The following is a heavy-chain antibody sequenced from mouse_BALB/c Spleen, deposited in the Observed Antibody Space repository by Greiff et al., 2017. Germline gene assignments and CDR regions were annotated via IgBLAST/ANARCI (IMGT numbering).Heavy chain of an antibody. V-gene: IGHV1-80*01. CDR3: ARCGRDYFDY. CDR2: IYPGDGDT. CDR1: GYAFSSYW. D-gene: IGHD1-1*02. J-gene: IGHJ2*01. Sequence: VQLQQSGAELVRPGSSVKISCKASGYAFSSYWMNWVKQRPGQGLEWIGQIYPGDGDTNYNGKFKGKATLTADKSSSTAYMQLSSLTSEDSAVYFCARCGRDYFDYWGQGTTLTVSS.